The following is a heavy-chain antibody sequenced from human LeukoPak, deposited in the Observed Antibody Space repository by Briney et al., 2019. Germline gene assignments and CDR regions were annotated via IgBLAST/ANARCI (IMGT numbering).Heavy chain of an antibody. CDR3: AKVSGFKITFGGVID. V-gene: IGHV3-43*02. J-gene: IGHJ4*02. CDR2: ISGDGGST. Sequence: GGSLRLSCAASGLTFDHYVMHWVRQAPGKGLEWVSLISGDGGSTYYADSVKGRLTISRDNSKNSLYLQMNSLRAEDTAVFYCAKVSGFKITFGGVIDWGQGTPVTVSS. CDR1: GLTFDHYV. D-gene: IGHD3-16*02.